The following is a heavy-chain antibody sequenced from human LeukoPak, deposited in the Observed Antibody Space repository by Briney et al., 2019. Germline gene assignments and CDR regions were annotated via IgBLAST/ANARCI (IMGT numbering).Heavy chain of an antibody. CDR2: INRDGSRT. D-gene: IGHD6-19*01. J-gene: IGHJ4*02. CDR3: ARNSGWFRFDY. CDR1: GFTFSNHW. V-gene: IGHV3-74*01. Sequence: GGSLRLSCAASGFTFSNHWMHWVRQAPGKGLMWVSRINRDGSRTDYADSVKGRFAISRDDAKNTLYLQVNSLRAEDTAVYYCARNSGWFRFDYWGQGTLVTVSS.